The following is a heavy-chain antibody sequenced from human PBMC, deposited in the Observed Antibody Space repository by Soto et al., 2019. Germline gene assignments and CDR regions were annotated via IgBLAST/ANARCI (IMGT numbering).Heavy chain of an antibody. V-gene: IGHV1-18*01. CDR2: ISAYNGNT. CDR1: GYTFTSYG. Sequence: AASVKVSCKASGYTFTSYGISWVRQAPGQGLEWMGWISAYNGNTNYAQKLQGRVTMTTDTSTSTAYMELRSLRSDDTAVYYCARVGYYDSSGYRLNFDYWGQGTLVTVSS. J-gene: IGHJ4*02. D-gene: IGHD3-22*01. CDR3: ARVGYYDSSGYRLNFDY.